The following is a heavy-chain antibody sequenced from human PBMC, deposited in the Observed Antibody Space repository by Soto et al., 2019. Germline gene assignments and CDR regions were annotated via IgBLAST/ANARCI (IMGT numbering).Heavy chain of an antibody. CDR3: ARAVGYSYGFLNY. D-gene: IGHD5-18*01. CDR2: IKQDGGEK. V-gene: IGHV3-7*05. CDR1: GFTFSSYW. J-gene: IGHJ4*02. Sequence: EVQLVDSGGGLVQPGGSLKLSCAASGFTFSSYWMSWVRQAPGKGLEWVAKIKQDGGEKYYVDSVKGRFTISRDNAKNTLYLQMNSLRAEDTAVYYCARAVGYSYGFLNYWGQGTLVTVSS.